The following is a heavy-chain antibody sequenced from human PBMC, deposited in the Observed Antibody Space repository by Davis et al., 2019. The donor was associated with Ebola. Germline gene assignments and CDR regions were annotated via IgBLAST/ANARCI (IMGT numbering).Heavy chain of an antibody. Sequence: GESLKISCAASGFSFSSYWMSWVRQAPGKGLEWVANINQDGSEKYYVDSVKGRFTISRDNSKKSLFLQMNSLRVEDTAVYYCARGGQISDYWGQGTLVTVSS. CDR3: ARGGQISDY. CDR2: INQDGSEK. CDR1: GFSFSSYW. V-gene: IGHV3-7*01. J-gene: IGHJ4*02.